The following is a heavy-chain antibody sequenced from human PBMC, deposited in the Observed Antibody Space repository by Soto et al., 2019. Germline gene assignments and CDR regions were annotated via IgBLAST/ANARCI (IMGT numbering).Heavy chain of an antibody. CDR3: ARDPGAPPYFDKSGYLEY. Sequence: GASVKVSCKASGYTFRNYGITWVRQVPGHGLEWMGWISAYAGDTNYAQRLQGRVTLTTDTSTSTAYMDLRSLRSDDTAIYYCARDPGAPPYFDKSGYLEYWGQGTLVTVSS. CDR2: ISAYAGDT. CDR1: GYTFRNYG. V-gene: IGHV1-18*04. D-gene: IGHD3-22*01. J-gene: IGHJ4*02.